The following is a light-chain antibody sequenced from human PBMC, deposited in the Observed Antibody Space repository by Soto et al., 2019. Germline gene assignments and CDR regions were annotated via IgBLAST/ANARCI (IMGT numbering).Light chain of an antibody. V-gene: IGKV3-20*01. CDR2: GAS. CDR3: QQYGGSPIT. J-gene: IGKJ5*01. CDR1: QSVTSTY. Sequence: EIVLTQSPGTLSLSPGERATLSCRASQSVTSTYLAWYQQKAGQAPRLLIYGASSRATGVPDRFSGNGSGTDFTLTITRLEPEDFALYYCQQYGGSPITFGQGTRLEIK.